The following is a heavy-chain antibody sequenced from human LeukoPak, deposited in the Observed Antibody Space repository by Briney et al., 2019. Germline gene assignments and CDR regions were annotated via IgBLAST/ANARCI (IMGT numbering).Heavy chain of an antibody. Sequence: PSETLSLTCTVSGGSISSSSYYWGWIRQPPGKGLEWIGSIYYSGSTYYNPSLKSRVTISVDTSKNQFSLKLSSVTAADTAVYYCAREEGTMVRALNWFDPWGQGTLVTVSS. CDR3: AREEGTMVRALNWFDP. CDR2: IYYSGST. J-gene: IGHJ5*02. CDR1: GGSISSSSYY. V-gene: IGHV4-39*07. D-gene: IGHD3-10*01.